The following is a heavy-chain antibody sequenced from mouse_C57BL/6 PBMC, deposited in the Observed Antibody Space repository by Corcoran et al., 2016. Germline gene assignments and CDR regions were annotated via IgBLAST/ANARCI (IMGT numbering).Heavy chain of an antibody. D-gene: IGHD1-1*01. J-gene: IGHJ2*01. CDR3: GRTYYGSIGDY. V-gene: IGHV1-26*01. CDR2: INPNNGGT. CDR1: GYTFTDYY. Sequence: EVQLQQSGPELVKPGASVKISCKASGYTFTDYYMNWVKQSHGKSLEWIGDINPNNGGTSYNQKFKGKATLTVDKTSSTAYMELRRLTCEDSAVYYCGRTYYGSIGDYWGAGTTIKASS.